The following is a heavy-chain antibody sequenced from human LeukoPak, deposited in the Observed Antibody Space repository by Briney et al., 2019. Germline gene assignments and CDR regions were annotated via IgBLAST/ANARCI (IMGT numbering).Heavy chain of an antibody. D-gene: IGHD2-2*01. Sequence: SETLSLTYAVYGGSFSGYYWSWLRQPPGKGLEWIGEINHSGSTNNNPSLKSRITISVDTSKNQFSLKLISVTAADTAVYYCARKASIRGGFHWGQGTLVTVSS. V-gene: IGHV4-34*01. CDR2: INHSGST. CDR3: ARKASIRGGFH. J-gene: IGHJ4*02. CDR1: GGSFSGYY.